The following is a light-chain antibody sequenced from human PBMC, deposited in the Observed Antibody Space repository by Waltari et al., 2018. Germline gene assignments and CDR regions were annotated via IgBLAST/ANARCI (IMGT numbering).Light chain of an antibody. CDR2: GAS. Sequence: EIVMTQSPATLSVSPGERATLSCRASPSISFNLAWYQQKPGQAPRLLIYGASTRASGIPARFSGSGSGTDFSLTISSLQSEDFAVYFCQQYNTGPPCTFGQGTKVEVK. V-gene: IGKV3-15*01. J-gene: IGKJ1*01. CDR3: QQYNTGPPCT. CDR1: PSISFN.